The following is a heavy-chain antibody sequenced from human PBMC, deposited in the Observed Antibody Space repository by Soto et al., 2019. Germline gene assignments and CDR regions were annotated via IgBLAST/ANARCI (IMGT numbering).Heavy chain of an antibody. J-gene: IGHJ4*02. CDR3: AAPPDSSGFLDY. V-gene: IGHV4-39*01. CDR2: IYYSGST. CDR1: GGSISSSSYY. D-gene: IGHD3-22*01. Sequence: PSETLSLTYTVSGGSISSSSYYWGWIRQPPGKGLEWIGSIYYSGSTYYNPSLKSRVTISVDTSKNQFSLKLSSVTAADTAVYYCAAPPDSSGFLDYWGQGTLVTVSS.